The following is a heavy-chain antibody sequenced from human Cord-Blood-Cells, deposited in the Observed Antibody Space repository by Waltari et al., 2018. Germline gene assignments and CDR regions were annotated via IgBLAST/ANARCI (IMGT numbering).Heavy chain of an antibody. V-gene: IGHV2-5*02. J-gene: IGHJ2*01. CDR3: AHSLTRTYYYGSGSHTYWYFDL. CDR2: IYWDDDK. Sequence: LEWLALIYWDDDKRYSPSLKSRLTITKDTSKNQVVLTMTNMDPVDTATYYCAHSLTRTYYYGSGSHTYWYFDLWGRGTLVTVSS. D-gene: IGHD3-10*01.